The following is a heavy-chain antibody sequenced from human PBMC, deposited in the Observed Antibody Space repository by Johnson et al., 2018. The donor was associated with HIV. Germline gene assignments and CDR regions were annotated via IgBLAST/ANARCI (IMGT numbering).Heavy chain of an antibody. Sequence: QMLLVESGGGLIKPGGSLRLSCAASGFTFSNAWMSWVRQGPGQGLEWVAVISYDGSNKYYADSVKGRFTISRDNSKNTLYLQMNSLRAEDTALYYCARDLWGVGAFDIWGQGTMVTVSS. D-gene: IGHD2-21*01. CDR1: GFTFSNAW. CDR3: ARDLWGVGAFDI. J-gene: IGHJ3*02. CDR2: ISYDGSNK. V-gene: IGHV3-30*03.